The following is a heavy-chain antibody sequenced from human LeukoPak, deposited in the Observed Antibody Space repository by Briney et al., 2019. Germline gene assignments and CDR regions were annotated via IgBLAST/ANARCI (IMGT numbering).Heavy chain of an antibody. CDR2: ISWNSGSI. V-gene: IGHV3-9*01. CDR3: ARGAAVYS. CDR1: GFTFDDYA. J-gene: IGHJ4*02. D-gene: IGHD6-13*01. Sequence: GGSLRLSCAASGFTFDDYAMHWGRQAPGKGLEWVSGISWNSGSIGYADSVKGRFTISRETANNSPYLQMNSLRAEDTAVYYCARGAAVYSWGQGTLVTVSS.